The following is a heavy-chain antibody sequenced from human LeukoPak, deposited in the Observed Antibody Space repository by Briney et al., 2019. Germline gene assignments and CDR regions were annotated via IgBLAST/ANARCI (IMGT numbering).Heavy chain of an antibody. J-gene: IGHJ4*02. D-gene: IGHD1-1*01. V-gene: IGHV3-21*01. CDR3: ARADWNDGAGSDY. Sequence: GGSLRLSCAASGFTFSSYSMNWVRQARGKGLEWVSSISSSSSYIYYADSVKGRFTISRDNAKNSLYLQMNSLRAEDTVVYYCARADWNDGAGSDYSGQGTLVTVSS. CDR1: GFTFSSYS. CDR2: ISSSSSYI.